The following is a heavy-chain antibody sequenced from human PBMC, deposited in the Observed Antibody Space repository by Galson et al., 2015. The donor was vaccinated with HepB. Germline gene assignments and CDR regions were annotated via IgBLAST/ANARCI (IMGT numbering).Heavy chain of an antibody. D-gene: IGHD6-19*01. Sequence: QSGAEVKKPGESLKISCKGSGYSFTSYWIGWVRQMPGKGLEWMGIIYPGDSDTRYSPSFQGQVTISADKSISAAYLQWSSLKASDTAMYYCASPGYSSLGTDYYYYYGMDVWGQGTTVTVSS. V-gene: IGHV5-51*01. CDR2: IYPGDSDT. J-gene: IGHJ6*02. CDR3: ASPGYSSLGTDYYYYYGMDV. CDR1: GYSFTSYW.